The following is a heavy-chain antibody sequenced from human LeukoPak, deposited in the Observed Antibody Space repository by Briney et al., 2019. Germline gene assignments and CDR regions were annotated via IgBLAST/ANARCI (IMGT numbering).Heavy chain of an antibody. CDR2: ISSSGSTI. D-gene: IGHD3-10*01. J-gene: IGHJ5*02. CDR1: GFTFSSYE. CDR3: ARGRTVRGVSNWFDP. V-gene: IGHV3-48*03. Sequence: QPGGSLRLSCAASGFTFSSYEMNWVRQAPGKGLEWVSYISSSGSTIYYADSVKGRFTISRDNAKNSLYLQMNSLRAEDTAVYYCARGRTVRGVSNWFDPWGQGTLVTVSS.